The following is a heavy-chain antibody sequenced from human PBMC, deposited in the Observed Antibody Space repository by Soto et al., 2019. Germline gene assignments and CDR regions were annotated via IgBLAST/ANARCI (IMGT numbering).Heavy chain of an antibody. D-gene: IGHD1-1*01. CDR3: ARRRIPPGTGKGTDY. CDR1: GGSFRGYY. V-gene: IGHV4-34*01. Sequence: QVQLQQWGAGLLKPSETLSLTCAVYGGSFRGYYWSWIRQPPGKGREWIGEINHSGSTNYNPSLKSRVTISVDTSKNQFSLKLSSVTAADTAVYYCARRRIPPGTGKGTDYWGQGTLVTVSS. J-gene: IGHJ4*02. CDR2: INHSGST.